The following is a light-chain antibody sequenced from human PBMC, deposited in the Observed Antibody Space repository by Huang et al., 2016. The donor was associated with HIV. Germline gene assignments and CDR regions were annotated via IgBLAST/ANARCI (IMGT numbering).Light chain of an antibody. Sequence: EIVLTQSPGTLSLSPGERATLSCRASQSVSSSYLAWYRQRPGQAHRRVSYGTSNRATGIPDRFSGSGSGTDFTLTISRLEPEDFAVYYCQQYGSSYTFGQGTKLEIK. CDR1: QSVSSSY. J-gene: IGKJ2*01. CDR2: GTS. V-gene: IGKV3-20*01. CDR3: QQYGSSYT.